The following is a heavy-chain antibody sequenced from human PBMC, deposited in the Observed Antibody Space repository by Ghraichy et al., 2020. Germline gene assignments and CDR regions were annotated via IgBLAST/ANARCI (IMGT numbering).Heavy chain of an antibody. CDR1: GFSFSSYW. D-gene: IGHD3-3*01. V-gene: IGHV3-7*03. J-gene: IGHJ4*02. CDR2: INEDGSEK. CDR3: AKGFLVRATSPFDY. Sequence: LTCAASGFSFSSYWMSWVRQAPGKGLEWVANINEDGSEKNYVDSVKGRFTISRDNARNSLYLQMNSLRAEDTAVYYCAKGFLVRATSPFDYWGQGTQVTVSS.